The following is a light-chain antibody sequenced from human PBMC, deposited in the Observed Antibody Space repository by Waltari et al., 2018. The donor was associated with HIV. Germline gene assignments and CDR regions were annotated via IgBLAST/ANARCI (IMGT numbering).Light chain of an antibody. Sequence: TQSPATISVSPGGRVTVSCRASQNVDVKLAWYQQKPGQSPRLLIYHSSVRAAGVPTRFGGAGSATNFTLTITSLQSEDFALYFCQQYHHWPPLTFGGGSRVELK. CDR2: HSS. J-gene: IGKJ4*01. V-gene: IGKV3D-15*01. CDR3: QQYHHWPPLT. CDR1: QNVDVK.